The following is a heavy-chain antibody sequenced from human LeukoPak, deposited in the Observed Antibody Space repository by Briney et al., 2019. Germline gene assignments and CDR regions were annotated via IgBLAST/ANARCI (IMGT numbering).Heavy chain of an antibody. D-gene: IGHD1-1*01. V-gene: IGHV3-53*01. CDR3: GRGQPGFFHFGMDV. J-gene: IGHJ6*02. CDR2: IYSGGST. CDR1: GFTASSNY. Sequence: GGSLRLSCAASGFTASSNYMSWVRQAPGKGLDWVSVIYSGGSTYYADSVKGRFTISRDISKNTVYLQMNSLRAEDTAAYYCGRGQPGFFHFGMDVWGQGTTVTVS.